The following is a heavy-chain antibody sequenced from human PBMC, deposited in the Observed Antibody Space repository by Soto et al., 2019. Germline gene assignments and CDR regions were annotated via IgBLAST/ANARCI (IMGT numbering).Heavy chain of an antibody. CDR1: GFTFSSYG. CDR2: IWYDGSNK. Sequence: QVQLVESGGGVVQPGRSLRLSCAASGFTFSSYGMHWVRQAPGKGLEWVAVIWYDGSNKYYADSVKGRFTISRDNSKNTLYXQMNSLRAEXXAXXXXXXXXXXXXXXXXXXXXXXDVWGQGTTVTVSS. CDR3: XXXXXXXXXXXXXXXXXXDV. V-gene: IGHV3-33*01. J-gene: IGHJ6*02.